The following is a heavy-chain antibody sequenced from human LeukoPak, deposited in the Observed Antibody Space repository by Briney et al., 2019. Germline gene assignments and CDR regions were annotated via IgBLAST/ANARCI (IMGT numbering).Heavy chain of an antibody. CDR1: GGTFSSYA. Sequence: GASVKVSCKASGGTFSSYAISWVRQAPGQGLEWMGGIIPIFGTANYAQKFQGRVTITADESTSTAYMELSSLRSEDTAVYYCARDRKRPPLLPAANVPHWFDPWGQGTLVTVSS. J-gene: IGHJ5*02. D-gene: IGHD2-2*01. CDR2: IIPIFGTA. CDR3: ARDRKRPPLLPAANVPHWFDP. V-gene: IGHV1-69*13.